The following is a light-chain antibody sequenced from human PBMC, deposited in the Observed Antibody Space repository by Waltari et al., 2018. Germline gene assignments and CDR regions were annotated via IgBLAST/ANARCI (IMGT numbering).Light chain of an antibody. CDR2: AAS. CDR3: QQGYNTPRT. CDR1: QGISSW. V-gene: IGKV1-12*01. Sequence: DIQMTQSPSSLSASVGDKVTITCRASQGISSWLAWYQQKPGKAPRLLIYAASSLHSGVPSRFSSSGSGTDYTLTISSLQPEDFATYYCQQGYNTPRTFGQGTKVEIK. J-gene: IGKJ1*01.